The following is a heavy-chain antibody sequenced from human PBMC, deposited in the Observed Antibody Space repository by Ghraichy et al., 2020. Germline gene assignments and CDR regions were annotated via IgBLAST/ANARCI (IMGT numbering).Heavy chain of an antibody. Sequence: GESLNISCEGSGFSFSDYSMIWVRLTPRKALEWVSYITGSSITILYTDSVKGRFTISRDNAKNSLYLQMNSLRAEDTAVYYCARLPLPRRAAVGDWYFDLWGRGTLVTVSS. CDR3: ARLPLPRRAAVGDWYFDL. V-gene: IGHV3-48*01. CDR2: ITGSSITI. D-gene: IGHD6-13*01. J-gene: IGHJ2*01. CDR1: GFSFSDYS.